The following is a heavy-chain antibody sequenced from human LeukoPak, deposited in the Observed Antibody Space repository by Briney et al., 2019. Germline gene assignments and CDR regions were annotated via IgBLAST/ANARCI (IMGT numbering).Heavy chain of an antibody. Sequence: QPGGSLRLSCAASGCTFSSYAMSWVRQAPGKGLEWVSAISGSGGSTYYADSVKGRFTISRDNSKNTLYLQMNSLRAEDTAVYYCAKVPVAGTLLFDYWGQGTLVTVSS. CDR3: AKVPVAGTLLFDY. J-gene: IGHJ4*02. CDR1: GCTFSSYA. V-gene: IGHV3-23*01. CDR2: ISGSGGST. D-gene: IGHD6-19*01.